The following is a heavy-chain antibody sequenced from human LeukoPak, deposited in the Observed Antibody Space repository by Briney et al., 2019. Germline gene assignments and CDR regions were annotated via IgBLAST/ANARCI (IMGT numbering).Heavy chain of an antibody. J-gene: IGHJ3*02. V-gene: IGHV3-9*01. CDR3: AKGSSGWSTDAFDI. CDR2: INWNTNSI. CDR1: GFTFDDYT. Sequence: GGSLGLSCAASGFTFDDYTMHWVRQAPGKGLEWGSGINWNTNSIKYADSVKGRFTISRDNAKNSLYLQMNSLRAEDTAFYYCAKGSSGWSTDAFDIWGQGTMVTVSS. D-gene: IGHD6-19*01.